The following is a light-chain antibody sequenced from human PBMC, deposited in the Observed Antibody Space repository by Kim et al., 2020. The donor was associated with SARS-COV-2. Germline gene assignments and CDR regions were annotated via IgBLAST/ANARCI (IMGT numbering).Light chain of an antibody. J-gene: IGKJ4*01. CDR1: QNINSF. Sequence: DIQMTQSPSSLAASVGDRVTITCRASQNINSFLNWYQQRPGKAPKLLIYAASTLQIGVPSRFSGSGSGTDFTLTITSLQPEDFASYYCHQSHTAPLLTFGGGTKVDIK. CDR2: AAS. CDR3: HQSHTAPLLT. V-gene: IGKV1-39*01.